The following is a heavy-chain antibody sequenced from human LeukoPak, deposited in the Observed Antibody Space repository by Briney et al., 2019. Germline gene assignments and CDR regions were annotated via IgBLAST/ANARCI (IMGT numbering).Heavy chain of an antibody. CDR2: ISGSGGTT. CDR1: GFMFSNYG. D-gene: IGHD2-15*01. V-gene: IGHV3-23*01. J-gene: IGHJ4*02. CDR3: ANSGSSWFDY. Sequence: PGRSLRLSCAGTGFMFSNYGMHRVRQAPGKGLEWVSTISGSGGTTYYADSVKGRWTISRDNPKNTLFLQMNSLIAEDTAVYYCANSGSSWFDYWGQGTLVTVSS.